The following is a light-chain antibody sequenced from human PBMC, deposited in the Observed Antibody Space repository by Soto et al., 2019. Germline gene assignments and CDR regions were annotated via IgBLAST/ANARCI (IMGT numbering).Light chain of an antibody. CDR1: LSITSNF. Sequence: EIVLTQSPGTLSLSPGERATLSCRASLSITSNFLAWYQQKPGQAPRLLLYDASKRATGIPDRFSGSGSGTDFSLTISRLEPEDSEVYYCQQYGSSVWTFGQGTRVEIE. CDR2: DAS. J-gene: IGKJ1*01. CDR3: QQYGSSVWT. V-gene: IGKV3-20*01.